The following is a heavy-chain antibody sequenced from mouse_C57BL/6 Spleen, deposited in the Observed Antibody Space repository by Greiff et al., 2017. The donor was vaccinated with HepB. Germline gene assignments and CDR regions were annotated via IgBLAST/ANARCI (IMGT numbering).Heavy chain of an antibody. D-gene: IGHD1-1*01. CDR1: GYAFSSSW. CDR2: IYPGDGDT. V-gene: IGHV1-82*01. J-gene: IGHJ4*01. CDR3: ARPITTVVARNYAMDY. Sequence: VKLMESGPELVKPGASVKISCKASGYAFSSSWMNWVKQRPGKGLEWIGRIYPGDGDTNYNGKFKGKATLTADKSSSTAYMQLSSLTSEDSAVYFCARPITTVVARNYAMDYWGQGTSVTVSS.